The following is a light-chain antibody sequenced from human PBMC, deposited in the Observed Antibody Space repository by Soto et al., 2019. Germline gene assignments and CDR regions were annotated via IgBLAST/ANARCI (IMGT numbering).Light chain of an antibody. J-gene: IGKJ1*01. V-gene: IGKV3-20*01. CDR2: ETS. Sequence: EIVLTQSPGTLSLSPGARATLSCRASQSVNSNYLAWYQQKPGQAPRLLMYETSTRATGIPDRFSGSGSETDFTLTISRLEPEDFSVYFCQQFGTSPLWTFGQGTKVE. CDR1: QSVNSNY. CDR3: QQFGTSPLWT.